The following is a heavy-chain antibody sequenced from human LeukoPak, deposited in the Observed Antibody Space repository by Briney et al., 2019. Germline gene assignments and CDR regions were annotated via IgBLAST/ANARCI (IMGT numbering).Heavy chain of an antibody. J-gene: IGHJ4*02. CDR2: IIPIFGTA. CDR3: ARSSLGDFWSGYYGLYFDY. Sequence: SVRVSCKASGGTFSSYAISWVRQAPGQGLEWMGGIIPIFGTANYAQKFQGRVTITADESTSTAYMELSSLRSEDTAVYYCARSSLGDFWSGYYGLYFDYWGQGTLVTVSS. CDR1: GGTFSSYA. D-gene: IGHD3-3*01. V-gene: IGHV1-69*13.